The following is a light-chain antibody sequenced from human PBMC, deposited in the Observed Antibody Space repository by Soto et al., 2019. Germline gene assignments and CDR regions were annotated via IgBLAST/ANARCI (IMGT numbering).Light chain of an antibody. CDR1: QSPVTSDGNTY. CDR2: KIS. V-gene: IGKV2-30*01. J-gene: IGKJ2*01. Sequence: DVVMTQSPLSLSVIPGQPASISCRSSQSPVTSDGNTYLNWFHQRPGQSPRSLIYKISNRDSGVPDRFIGSGSGTEFTLKISRVEAEDVGIYYSMQGTSWPYTFGQGTKLEI. CDR3: MQGTSWPYT.